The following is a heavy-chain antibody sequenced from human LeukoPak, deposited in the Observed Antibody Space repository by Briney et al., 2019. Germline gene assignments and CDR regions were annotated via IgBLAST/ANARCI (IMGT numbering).Heavy chain of an antibody. CDR2: ISGIGGIT. D-gene: IGHD6-19*01. J-gene: IGHJ4*02. V-gene: IGHV3-23*01. Sequence: GGSLRLSCAASGFTFSSYAMSWVRQAPGKGLEWVSVISGIGGITYYSDSVKGRFTISRDNSKNTLYLQMNSLRPDDTAVYYCAKDRYGSVAGRSGDYWGQGTLVTVSS. CDR1: GFTFSSYA. CDR3: AKDRYGSVAGRSGDY.